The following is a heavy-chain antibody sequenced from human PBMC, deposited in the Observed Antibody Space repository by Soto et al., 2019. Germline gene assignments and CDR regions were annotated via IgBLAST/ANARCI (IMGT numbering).Heavy chain of an antibody. CDR3: ARDGVEMATITAVDY. J-gene: IGHJ4*02. CDR2: ISSSSSYI. CDR1: GFTFSSYS. D-gene: IGHD5-12*01. V-gene: IGHV3-21*01. Sequence: EVQLVESGGGLVKPGGSLRLSCAASGFTFSSYSMNWVRQAPGKGLEWVSSISSSSSYIYYADSVKGRFTISRDNAKNSLYLLMNSLRAEDTAVYYCARDGVEMATITAVDYWGQGTLVTVSS.